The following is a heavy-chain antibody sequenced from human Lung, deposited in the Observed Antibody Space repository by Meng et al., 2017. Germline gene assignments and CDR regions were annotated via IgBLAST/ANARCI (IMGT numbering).Heavy chain of an antibody. CDR3: ARVPETYSRGWYTY. Sequence: GESLKISCAASGFTFSSYEMNWVRQAPGKGLEWVSYISSSGSTIYYADSVKGRFTISRDNAKNSMYLQMNSLRAEDTAVYYCARVPETYSRGWYTYWGQGTLVTVSS. J-gene: IGHJ4*02. CDR2: ISSSGSTI. CDR1: GFTFSSYE. D-gene: IGHD6-19*01. V-gene: IGHV3-48*03.